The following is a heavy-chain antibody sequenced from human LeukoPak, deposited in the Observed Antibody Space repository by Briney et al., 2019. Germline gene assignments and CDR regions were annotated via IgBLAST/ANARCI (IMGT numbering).Heavy chain of an antibody. CDR1: GGSISSSSYY. Sequence: SETLSLTCTVSGGSISSSSYYCGWIRQPPGKGLEWIGSIYYSGSTYYNPSLKSRVTISVDMSKNQFSLKLSSVTAADTAVYYCTGGSNIAARGGWFDPWGQGTLVTVSS. J-gene: IGHJ5*02. CDR2: IYYSGST. CDR3: TGGSNIAARGGWFDP. D-gene: IGHD6-6*01. V-gene: IGHV4-39*07.